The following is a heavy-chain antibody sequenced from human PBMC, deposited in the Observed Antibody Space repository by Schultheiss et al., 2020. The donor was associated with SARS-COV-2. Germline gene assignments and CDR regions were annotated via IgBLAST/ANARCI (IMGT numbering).Heavy chain of an antibody. D-gene: IGHD1-26*01. J-gene: IGHJ6*02. Sequence: ASVKVSCKASGYTFTGYYMHWVRQAPGQGLEWMGWISAYNGNTNYAQKLQGRVTMTTDTSTSTAYMELRSLRSDDTAVYYCARGSRWASYYYYYGMDVWGQGTTVTVSS. V-gene: IGHV1-18*04. CDR2: ISAYNGNT. CDR1: GYTFTGYY. CDR3: ARGSRWASYYYYYGMDV.